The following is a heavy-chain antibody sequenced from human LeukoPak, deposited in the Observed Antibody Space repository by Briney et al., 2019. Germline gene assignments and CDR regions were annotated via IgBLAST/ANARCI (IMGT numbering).Heavy chain of an antibody. D-gene: IGHD3-16*01. CDR3: ARGRGGLANWFDP. Sequence: SETLSLTCTVSGGSISSSSYYWGWIRQPPGKGLEWIGSIYYSGSTYYNPSLKSRVTISVDTSKNQFSLKLSSVTAADTAVYYCARGRGGLANWFDPWGQGTLVTVSS. V-gene: IGHV4-39*07. CDR2: IYYSGST. CDR1: GGSISSSSYY. J-gene: IGHJ5*02.